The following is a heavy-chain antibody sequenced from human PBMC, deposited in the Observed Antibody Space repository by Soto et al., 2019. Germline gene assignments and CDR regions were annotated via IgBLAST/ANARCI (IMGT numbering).Heavy chain of an antibody. D-gene: IGHD2-8*01. J-gene: IGHJ4*02. CDR3: VKAVYLLDFDY. V-gene: IGHV3-23*01. CDR2: ISGTGTTT. CDR1: GFTFSSYA. Sequence: LRLSCAASGFTFSSYAMTWVRQAPGKGLEWVSTISGTGTTTYYADSVKGRFTISRDNSKNTPYLQMNSLRTEDTAVYYCVKAVYLLDFDYWGQGTLVTVSS.